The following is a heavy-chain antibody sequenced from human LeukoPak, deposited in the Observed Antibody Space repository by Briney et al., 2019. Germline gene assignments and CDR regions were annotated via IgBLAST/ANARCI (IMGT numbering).Heavy chain of an antibody. J-gene: IGHJ4*02. CDR2: IYYSGST. V-gene: IGHV4-39*07. D-gene: IGHD5-18*01. Sequence: SETLSLTCTVSGGSISSSSYYWGWIRQPPGKGLEWIGSIYYSGSTYYNPSLKGRVTISVDTSKNQFSLKLSSVTAADTTVYYCARDGYSYGFVDYWGREPWSPSPQ. CDR1: GGSISSSSYY. CDR3: ARDGYSYGFVDY.